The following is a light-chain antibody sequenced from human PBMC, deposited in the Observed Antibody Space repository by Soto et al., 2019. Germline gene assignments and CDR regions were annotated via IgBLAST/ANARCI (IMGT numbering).Light chain of an antibody. CDR2: TGS. CDR1: QGISNW. V-gene: IGKV1-12*01. CDR3: QQANSFPLT. J-gene: IGKJ4*01. Sequence: DIQMTQSPSSVSASVGDRVSITCRASQGISNWLAWYQQKPGRAPKLLIYTGSSLQSGVPSRFSGTGSGTDCTLTISSLQPEDVATYSCQQANSFPLTFGGGTKVEIK.